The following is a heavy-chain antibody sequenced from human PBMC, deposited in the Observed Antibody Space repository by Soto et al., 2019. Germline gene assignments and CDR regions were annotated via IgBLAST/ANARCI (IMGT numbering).Heavy chain of an antibody. D-gene: IGHD2-2*01. Sequence: QVQLVQSGAEVKKPGSSVKVSCKASGGTFSSYAISWVRQAPGQGLEWMGGITPIFGTANYAQKFQGRVTITADESTSTAYMELSSLRSEDTAVYYCARAGCSSTSCSRLADNWFDPWGQGTLVTVSS. V-gene: IGHV1-69*01. CDR2: ITPIFGTA. CDR1: GGTFSSYA. CDR3: ARAGCSSTSCSRLADNWFDP. J-gene: IGHJ5*02.